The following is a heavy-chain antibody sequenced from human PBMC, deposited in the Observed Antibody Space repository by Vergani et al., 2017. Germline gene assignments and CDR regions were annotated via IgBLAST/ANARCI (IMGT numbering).Heavy chain of an antibody. CDR2: IRYDGSHR. V-gene: IGHV3-30*02. D-gene: IGHD1-26*01. Sequence: VQLVESGGGLVQPGGSLRLSCAASGFTFSSYAMSWVRQAPGKGLEWVAFIRYDGSHRYYADSVKGRFTISRDNSKNTLYLQMNSLRAEDTAVYYCARYSGSHLTLDYWGQGTLVTVSS. J-gene: IGHJ4*02. CDR3: ARYSGSHLTLDY. CDR1: GFTFSSYA.